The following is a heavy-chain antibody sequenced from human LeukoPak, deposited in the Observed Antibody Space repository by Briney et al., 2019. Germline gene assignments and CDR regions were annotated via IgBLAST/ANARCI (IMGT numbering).Heavy chain of an antibody. Sequence: SETLSLTCTVSGGSISSYYWSWIRQPAGKGLEWIGRIYTSGSTNYNPSLKSRVTISVDRSKNQFSLKLSSVTAADTAVYYCARGVPIVVVPAATPYYFDYWGQGTLVTVSS. CDR1: GGSISSYY. V-gene: IGHV4-4*07. CDR2: IYTSGST. D-gene: IGHD2-2*01. CDR3: ARGVPIVVVPAATPYYFDY. J-gene: IGHJ4*02.